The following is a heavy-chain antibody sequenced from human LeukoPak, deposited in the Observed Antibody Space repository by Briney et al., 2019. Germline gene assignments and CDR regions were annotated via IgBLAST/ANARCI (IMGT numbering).Heavy chain of an antibody. CDR1: GGSFSGYY. CDR3: ARSYGYNSD. Sequence: PSETLSLTCAVYGGSFSGYYWSWIRQPPGKGLEWIGEINHSGSTNYNPSLKSRVTISVDTSKNQFSLELSSVTAADTAVYYCARSYGYNSDWGQGTLVTVSS. J-gene: IGHJ4*02. V-gene: IGHV4-34*01. D-gene: IGHD5-24*01. CDR2: INHSGST.